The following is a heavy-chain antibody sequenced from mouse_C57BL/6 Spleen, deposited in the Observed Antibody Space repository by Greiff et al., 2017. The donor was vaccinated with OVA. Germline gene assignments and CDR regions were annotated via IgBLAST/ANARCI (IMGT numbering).Heavy chain of an antibody. D-gene: IGHD4-1*01. CDR1: GFTFSSYA. CDR2: ISDGGSYT. CDR3: ARADWDVGYFDV. Sequence: EVQRVESGGGLVKPGGSLKLSCAASGFTFSSYAMSWVRQTPEKRLEWVATISDGGSYTYYPDNVKGRFTISRDNAKNNLYLQMSHLKSEDTAMYYCARADWDVGYFDVWGTGTTVTVSS. V-gene: IGHV5-4*01. J-gene: IGHJ1*03.